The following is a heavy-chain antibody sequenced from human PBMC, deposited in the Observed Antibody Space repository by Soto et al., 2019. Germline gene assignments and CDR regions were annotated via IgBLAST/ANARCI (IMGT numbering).Heavy chain of an antibody. D-gene: IGHD3-10*01. CDR3: ARVMMVRGVVFEY. V-gene: IGHV3-53*01. Sequence: EVQLVESGGGLIQPGGSLRLSCAVSGFSVSSTYMSWVRQAPGKGLEWVSVMYSGGSVYYADSVKGRFSISRENSKSTLSLQMNSLRAEDTAVYYCARVMMVRGVVFEYWGRGTLVTVSS. J-gene: IGHJ4*02. CDR1: GFSVSSTY. CDR2: MYSGGSV.